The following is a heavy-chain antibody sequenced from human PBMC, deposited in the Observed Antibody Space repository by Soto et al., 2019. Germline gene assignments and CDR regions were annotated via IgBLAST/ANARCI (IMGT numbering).Heavy chain of an antibody. V-gene: IGHV3-74*01. D-gene: IGHD2-15*01. CDR2: ISPDGSDV. Sequence: GGSLRLSCAASGFPFTNYWMNWVRQTPGKGLMWVSRISPDGSDVGYADSVEGRFTVSRDNAKNTLYLQMHSLRAEDTAVYYCAKDERRAATHFDYWGQGTLVTVSS. CDR3: AKDERRAATHFDY. J-gene: IGHJ4*02. CDR1: GFPFTNYW.